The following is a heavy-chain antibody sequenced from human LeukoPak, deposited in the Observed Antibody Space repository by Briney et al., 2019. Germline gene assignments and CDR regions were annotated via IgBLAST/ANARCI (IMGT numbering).Heavy chain of an antibody. J-gene: IGHJ6*04. D-gene: IGHD3-10*01. CDR3: ASYYASGVSAYNYYGMDV. CDR1: SYSISSGYY. V-gene: IGHV4-38-2*01. Sequence: PSETLSLTCAVSSYSISSGYYWGWIRQPPGKGLEWIGSMSHNRGTYYNPSLKSRVTISMDTSKNQFSLRLSSVTAADTAVYYCASYYASGVSAYNYYGMDVWGKGTTVTVSS. CDR2: MSHNRGT.